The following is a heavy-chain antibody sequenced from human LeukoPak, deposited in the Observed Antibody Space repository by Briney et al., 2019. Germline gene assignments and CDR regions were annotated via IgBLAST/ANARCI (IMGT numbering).Heavy chain of an antibody. J-gene: IGHJ5*02. CDR2: ISSSSSYI. D-gene: IGHD6-6*01. CDR1: GFTFSSYS. Sequence: GGSLRLSCAASGFTFSSYSMNWVRQAPGKGLEWVSSISSSSSYIYYADSVKGRFTISRDNAKNSPYLQMNSLRAEDTAVYYCARGPEYGPRSTAWGQGTLVTVSS. V-gene: IGHV3-21*01. CDR3: ARGPEYGPRSTA.